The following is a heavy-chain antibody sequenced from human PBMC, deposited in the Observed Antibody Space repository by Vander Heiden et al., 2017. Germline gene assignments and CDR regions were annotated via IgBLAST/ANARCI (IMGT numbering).Heavy chain of an antibody. CDR2: IDPGDSYT. D-gene: IGHD3-16*01. J-gene: IGHJ6*02. CDR3: ARLDPHSKSYTFYGMEV. V-gene: IGHV5-10-1*03. CDR1: GSSFTSHW. Sequence: EVQLVQSGTEVKKPGESLRISCKASGSSFTSHWIGWVRQTAGKGLEWVGRIDPGDSYTNYSPSFEGHVTISTDNSINTAYLQWSSLRASDTAMYYCARLDPHSKSYTFYGMEVWGQGTTVTVSS.